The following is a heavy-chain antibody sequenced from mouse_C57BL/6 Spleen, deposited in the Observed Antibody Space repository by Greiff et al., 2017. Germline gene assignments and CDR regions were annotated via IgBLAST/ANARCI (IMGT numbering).Heavy chain of an antibody. CDR1: GFSLTSYG. CDR3: AKRVYDCVDAY. Sequence: VMLVESGPGLVAPSQSLSITCTVSGFSLTSYGVSWVRQPPGKGLEWLGVIWGAGGTTYHSALISRLSTSKDNSKSQVFLKLNSLQTDDTATDYCAKRVYDCVDAYWGQGTMVTVSS. CDR2: IWGAGGT. V-gene: IGHV2-3*01. D-gene: IGHD2-3*01. J-gene: IGHJ3*01.